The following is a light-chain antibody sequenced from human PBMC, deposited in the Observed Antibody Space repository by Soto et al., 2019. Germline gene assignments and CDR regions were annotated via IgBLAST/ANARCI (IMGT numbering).Light chain of an antibody. Sequence: QTVVTQPPSVSGAPGQRVTIPCTGNSSNLGAGYDVHWYQQLPGTAPKLMISAVSQRPSGVPDRFSGSKSGNTASLTISGLQADDEADYFCCSYTASDIWVFGGGTKLTVL. J-gene: IGLJ3*02. V-gene: IGLV1-40*01. CDR2: AVS. CDR1: SSNLGAGYD. CDR3: CSYTASDIWV.